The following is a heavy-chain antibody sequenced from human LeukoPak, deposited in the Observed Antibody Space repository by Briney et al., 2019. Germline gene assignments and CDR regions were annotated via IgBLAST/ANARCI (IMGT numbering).Heavy chain of an antibody. D-gene: IGHD3-3*01. CDR3: AGGSRRFLEWLATSMDV. V-gene: IGHV3-7*03. CDR1: GFIFSGYW. Sequence: GGSLRLSCAASGFIFSGYWMTWVRQAPGKGLEWVANIKHDGSAANYMNSVRGRFTVSRDNAKNSLYLQMNSLRAEDTAVYYCAGGSRRFLEWLATSMDVWGKGTTVTVSS. J-gene: IGHJ6*04. CDR2: IKHDGSAA.